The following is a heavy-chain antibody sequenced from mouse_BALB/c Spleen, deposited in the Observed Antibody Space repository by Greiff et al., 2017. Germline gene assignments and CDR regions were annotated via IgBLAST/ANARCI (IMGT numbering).Heavy chain of an antibody. V-gene: IGHV5-4*02. CDR2: ISDGGSYT. J-gene: IGHJ3*01. Sequence: EVQRVESGGGLVKPGGSLKLSCAASGFTFSDYYMYWVRQTPEKRLEWVATISDGGSYTYYPDSVKGRFTISRDNAKNNLYLQMSSLKSEDTAMYYCARAYYGNLAWFAYWGQGTLVTVSA. CDR3: ARAYYGNLAWFAY. D-gene: IGHD2-10*01. CDR1: GFTFSDYY.